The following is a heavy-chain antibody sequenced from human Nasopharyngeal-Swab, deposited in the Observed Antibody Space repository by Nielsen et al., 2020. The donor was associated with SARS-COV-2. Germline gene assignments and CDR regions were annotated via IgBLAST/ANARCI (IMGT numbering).Heavy chain of an antibody. J-gene: IGHJ5*02. Sequence: FISYYMHWVRQTPGQGLEWMGIINPSGGSTSYAQKFQGRVTMTRDTSTSTVYMELSSLRSEDTAVYYCARVPTVGGDYTDGDHWFDPWGQGTLVTVSS. D-gene: IGHD4-17*01. CDR2: INPSGGST. CDR3: ARVPTVGGDYTDGDHWFDP. V-gene: IGHV1-46*01. CDR1: FISYY.